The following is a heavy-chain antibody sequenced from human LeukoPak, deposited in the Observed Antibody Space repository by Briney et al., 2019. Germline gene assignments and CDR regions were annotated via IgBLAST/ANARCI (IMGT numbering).Heavy chain of an antibody. CDR3: ARVNIVVVPAATLSYYFDY. V-gene: IGHV3-48*03. CDR2: VSSSGSTI. J-gene: IGHJ4*02. Sequence: PGGSLRLSCAASGFTFSSYEMNWVRQAPGKGLEWVSYVSSSGSTIYYADSVKGRFTISRDNAKNSLYLQMNSLRAEDTAVHYCARVNIVVVPAATLSYYFDYWGQGTLVTVSS. CDR1: GFTFSSYE. D-gene: IGHD2-2*01.